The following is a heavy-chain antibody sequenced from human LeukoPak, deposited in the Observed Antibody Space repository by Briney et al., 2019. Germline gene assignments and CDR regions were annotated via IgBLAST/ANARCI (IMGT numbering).Heavy chain of an antibody. CDR1: EFTFTDYG. J-gene: IGHJ3*02. V-gene: IGHV3-48*01. Sequence: GGSLRLSCAASEFTFTDYGMNWVRQAPGKGLEWVSYISNTAILYADSVKGRFTISRDNSKNTLYLQMNSLRAEDTAVYYCARVVAAAGDDAFDIWGQGTMVTVSS. CDR2: ISNTAI. CDR3: ARVVAAAGDDAFDI. D-gene: IGHD6-13*01.